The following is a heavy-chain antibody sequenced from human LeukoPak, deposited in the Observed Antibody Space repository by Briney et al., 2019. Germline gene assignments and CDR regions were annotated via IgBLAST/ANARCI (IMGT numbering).Heavy chain of an antibody. V-gene: IGHV3-15*01. D-gene: IGHD1-1*01. CDR2: IKSKTDGGTT. CDR1: GFTFSNAW. CDR3: TTDSHLNDYFDY. Sequence: GGSLRLSCAASGFTFSNAWMSWVRQAPGKGLEWVGRIKSKTDGGTTDYAAPVKGRFTISGDDSKNTLYLQMNSLKTEDTAVYYCTTDSHLNDYFDYWGQGTLVTVSS. J-gene: IGHJ4*02.